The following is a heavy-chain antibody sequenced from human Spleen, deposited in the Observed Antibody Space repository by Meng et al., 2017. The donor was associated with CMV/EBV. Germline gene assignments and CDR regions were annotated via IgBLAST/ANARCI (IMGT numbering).Heavy chain of an antibody. D-gene: IGHD3-3*01. CDR3: ARVRFLEWLFHPYYFDC. V-gene: IGHV3-7*04. J-gene: IGHJ4*02. CDR1: GFTVSSNF. CDR2: IKQDGSEK. Sequence: GGSLRLSCAASGFTVSSNFMSWVRQAPGKGLEWVANIKQDGSEKYYVDSVKGRFTISRDNAKDSLYLQMNSLRVEDTAVYYCARVRFLEWLFHPYYFDCWGQGTLVTVSS.